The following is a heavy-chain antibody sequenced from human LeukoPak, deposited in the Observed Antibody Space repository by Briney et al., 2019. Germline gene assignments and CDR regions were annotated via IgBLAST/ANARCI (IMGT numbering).Heavy chain of an antibody. J-gene: IGHJ5*02. Sequence: ASVKVSCKGSGYTFTGYYMHWVRQAPGQGLEWMGWINPNSGGTHYTQKFQDRVTMTRDTSIGTAYMELNSLRSDDTAMYYCAREGAAAEDVNWFDPWGQGTLVTVSS. V-gene: IGHV1-2*02. CDR2: INPNSGGT. CDR1: GYTFTGYY. CDR3: AREGAAAEDVNWFDP. D-gene: IGHD6-25*01.